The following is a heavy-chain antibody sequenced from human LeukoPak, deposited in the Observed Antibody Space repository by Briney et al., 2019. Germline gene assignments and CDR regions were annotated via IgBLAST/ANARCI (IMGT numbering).Heavy chain of an antibody. CDR2: INAGNGNT. CDR3: ASNYCSGGSCYSYNWFDP. D-gene: IGHD2-15*01. V-gene: IGHV1-3*01. CDR1: GYIFTSYA. Sequence: ASVKVSCKASGYIFTSYAMHWVRQAPGQRLEWMGWINAGNGNTKYSQKFQGRVTITRDTSASTAYMELSSLRSEDTAVYYCASNYCSGGSCYSYNWFDPWGQGTLVTVSS. J-gene: IGHJ5*02.